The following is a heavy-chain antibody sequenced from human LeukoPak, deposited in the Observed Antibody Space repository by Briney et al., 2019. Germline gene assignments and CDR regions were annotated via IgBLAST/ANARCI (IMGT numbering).Heavy chain of an antibody. CDR1: GFTFRAYS. J-gene: IGHJ4*02. CDR3: ARGDGWFGELLDFDN. V-gene: IGHV3-48*02. CDR2: ISSSSSTI. Sequence: GGSLRLSCAASGFTFRAYSMNWVRQAPGKGLEWVSYISSSSSTIYYADSVKGRFTISRDNAKNSLYLQMNSLRDEDTAVYYCARGDGWFGELLDFDNWGQGTLVTVSS. D-gene: IGHD3-10*01.